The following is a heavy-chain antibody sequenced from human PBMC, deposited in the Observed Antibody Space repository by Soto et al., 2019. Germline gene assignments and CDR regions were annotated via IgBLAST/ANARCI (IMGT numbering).Heavy chain of an antibody. J-gene: IGHJ4*02. D-gene: IGHD3-10*01. Sequence: GASVKVSCKTSGYTFSSIGISWVRQAPGQGLEWMGWIGPHRDDTYYAQRLQGRVTMTTDTSTSTAYMELRSLRSDDTAVYFCARDLDGSGSYYTNYWGQGTLVTVSS. V-gene: IGHV1-18*01. CDR1: GYTFSSIG. CDR3: ARDLDGSGSYYTNY. CDR2: IGPHRDDT.